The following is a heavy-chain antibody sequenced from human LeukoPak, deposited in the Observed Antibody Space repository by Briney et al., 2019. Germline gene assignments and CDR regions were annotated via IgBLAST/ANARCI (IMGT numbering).Heavy chain of an antibody. CDR1: GYTLTELS. J-gene: IGHJ3*02. V-gene: IGHV1-24*01. D-gene: IGHD4-17*01. CDR3: ATELGTVPLDAFDI. Sequence: GASVKVSCKVSGYTLTELSMHWVRQAPGKGLAWMGGFDPEDGETIYAQKVQGRVTMTEDTSTDTAYMELSSLRSEDTAVYYCATELGTVPLDAFDIWGQGTMVTVSS. CDR2: FDPEDGET.